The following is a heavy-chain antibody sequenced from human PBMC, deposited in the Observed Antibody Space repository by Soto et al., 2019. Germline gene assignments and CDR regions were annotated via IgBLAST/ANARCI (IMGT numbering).Heavy chain of an antibody. Sequence: TSETLSLTCAFSGCYISSSSYYWGWIRQPPGKGLEWIGSIYYSGSTYYNPSLKSRVTISVDTSKNQFSLKLSSVTAADTAVYYCARFDSSGYYLATFFDYWGQGTLVTVSS. V-gene: IGHV4-39*01. D-gene: IGHD3-22*01. J-gene: IGHJ4*02. CDR2: IYYSGST. CDR1: GCYISSSSYY. CDR3: ARFDSSGYYLATFFDY.